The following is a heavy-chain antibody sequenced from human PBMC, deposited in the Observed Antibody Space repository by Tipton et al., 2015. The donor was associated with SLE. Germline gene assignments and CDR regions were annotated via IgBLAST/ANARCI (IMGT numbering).Heavy chain of an antibody. CDR2: IYYSGRT. Sequence: GLVKPSQTLSLTCAISGDRVSSNTAAWNWIRQAPGKGLEWIGYIYYSGRTNYNPSLKSRVTISVDTSKNQFSLNLNSVTAADTAVYYCARAVMTTVIHDWYFDLWGRGTLVTVSS. D-gene: IGHD4-17*01. J-gene: IGHJ2*01. CDR3: ARAVMTTVIHDWYFDL. V-gene: IGHV4-59*02. CDR1: GDRVSSNT.